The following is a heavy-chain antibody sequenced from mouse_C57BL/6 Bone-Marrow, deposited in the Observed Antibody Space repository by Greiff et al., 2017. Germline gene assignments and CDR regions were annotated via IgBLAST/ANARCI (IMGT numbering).Heavy chain of an antibody. D-gene: IGHD2-1*01. CDR3: ARWENPKLQDY. J-gene: IGHJ2*01. Sequence: QVQLQQPGAELVKPGASVKLSCKASGYTFTSYWMQWVKQRPGQGLEWIGEIDPSDSYTNYNQKFKGKATLTLDTSSSTAYMQLSSLTSEDSAVYYCARWENPKLQDYWGQGTTLTVSS. CDR1: GYTFTSYW. CDR2: IDPSDSYT. V-gene: IGHV1-50*01.